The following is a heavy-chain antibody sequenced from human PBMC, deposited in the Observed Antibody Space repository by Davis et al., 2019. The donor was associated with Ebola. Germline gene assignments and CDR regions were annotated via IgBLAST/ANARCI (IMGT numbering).Heavy chain of an antibody. CDR3: ARDYQGIVGATSIH. CDR1: GFTFSSYW. V-gene: IGHV3-7*03. J-gene: IGHJ4*02. D-gene: IGHD1-26*01. Sequence: GESLKISCAASGFTFSSYWMSWVRQAPGKGLEWVANIKQDGSEKYYVDSVKGRFTISRDNAKNSLYLQMNSLRAEDTAVYYCARDYQGIVGATSIHWGQGTLVTVSS. CDR2: IKQDGSEK.